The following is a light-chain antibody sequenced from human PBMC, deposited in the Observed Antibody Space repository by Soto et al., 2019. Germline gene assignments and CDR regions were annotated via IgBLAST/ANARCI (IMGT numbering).Light chain of an antibody. CDR1: HSVYKN. CDR2: GAT. Sequence: RVMTQSPAALSLSPGESATLSCRASHSVYKNLAWYQQKPGXXPRLVIYGATTRATGIPARFRASSSETEFTLTINTLHLEDFAVYYCQHYKTFGQGTKVDIK. J-gene: IGKJ1*01. CDR3: QHYKT. V-gene: IGKV3-15*01.